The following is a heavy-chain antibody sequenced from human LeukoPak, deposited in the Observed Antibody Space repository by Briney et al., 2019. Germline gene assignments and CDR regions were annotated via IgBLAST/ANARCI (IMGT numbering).Heavy chain of an antibody. J-gene: IGHJ5*01. V-gene: IGHV3-74*01. Sequence: GGSVRLSCEASGFTFSSYWMHWVRQIPGKGLMWVSRIESNGLTLYADSVRDRFTISRDNGKNTIYLQMNSLRVDDTAIYYCAKAATYFYGSVTYDWFESWGQGTLVTVSS. CDR2: IESNGLT. CDR1: GFTFSSYW. D-gene: IGHD3-10*01. CDR3: AKAATYFYGSVTYDWFES.